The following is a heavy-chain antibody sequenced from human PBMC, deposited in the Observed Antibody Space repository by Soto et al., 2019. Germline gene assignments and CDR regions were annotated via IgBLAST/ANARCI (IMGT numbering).Heavy chain of an antibody. D-gene: IGHD2-15*01. V-gene: IGHV3-49*03. CDR1: GFTFGDYA. CDR3: TSCPGGSCYSADY. Sequence: GGSLRLSCTASGFTFGDYAMSWFRQAPGKGLEWVGFIRSKAYGGTTEYAASVKGRFTISRDDSKSIAYLQMNSLKTEDTAVYYCTSCPGGSCYSADYWGQGTLVTVSS. CDR2: IRSKAYGGTT. J-gene: IGHJ4*02.